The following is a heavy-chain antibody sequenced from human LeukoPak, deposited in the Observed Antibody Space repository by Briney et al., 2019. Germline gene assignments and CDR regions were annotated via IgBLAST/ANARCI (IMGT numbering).Heavy chain of an antibody. V-gene: IGHV3-23*01. Sequence: GGSLRLSCAASGFTFNNYAMNWVRRAPGKGLEWVSVISGSGGTTYYADSVKGRFTISRDSSKNTLYLQMNSLRAEDTAVYYCAKVSGGGLYYDGMDVWGQGTTVTVSS. CDR2: ISGSGGTT. CDR1: GFTFNNYA. D-gene: IGHD1-14*01. J-gene: IGHJ6*02. CDR3: AKVSGGGLYYDGMDV.